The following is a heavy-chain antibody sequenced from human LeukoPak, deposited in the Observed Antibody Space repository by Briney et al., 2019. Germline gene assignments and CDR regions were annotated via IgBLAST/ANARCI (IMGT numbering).Heavy chain of an antibody. CDR3: AKAYDRMAVDY. J-gene: IGHJ4*02. CDR2: ISYDGSNK. Sequence: PGGSLRLSCAASGFIFSNYGMNWVRQAPGKGLEWVAVISYDGSNKYYADSVKGRFTISRDNSKNTLYLQMNSLRAEDTAVYYCAKAYDRMAVDYWGQGTLVTVSS. V-gene: IGHV3-30*18. D-gene: IGHD3-22*01. CDR1: GFIFSNYG.